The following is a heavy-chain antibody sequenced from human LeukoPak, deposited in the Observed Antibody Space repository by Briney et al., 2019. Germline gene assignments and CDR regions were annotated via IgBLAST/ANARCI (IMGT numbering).Heavy chain of an antibody. CDR1: GGTFSSYA. CDR2: IIPILGIA. V-gene: IGHV1-69*04. J-gene: IGHJ1*01. Sequence: ASVKVSCKASGGTFSSYAISWVRQAPGQGLEWMGRIIPILGIANYAQKFQGRVTITADKSTSTAYMELSSLRSEDTAVYYCARWGNYYDSSGLGHWGQGTLVTVSS. D-gene: IGHD3-22*01. CDR3: ARWGNYYDSSGLGH.